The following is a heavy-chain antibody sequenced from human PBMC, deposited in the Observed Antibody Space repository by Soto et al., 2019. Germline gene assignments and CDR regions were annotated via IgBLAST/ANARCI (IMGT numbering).Heavy chain of an antibody. V-gene: IGHV4-34*01. J-gene: IGHJ6*02. D-gene: IGHD6-13*01. CDR1: GGSFSGYY. Sequence: SETLSLTCAVYGGSFSGYYWSWIRQPPGKGLEWIGEINHSGSTNYNPSLKSRVTISVDTSKNQFSLNLRSVTAADTAVYYCAGGRGRQQLVMTYYYGMDVWGQGTTVTVSS. CDR3: AGGRGRQQLVMTYYYGMDV. CDR2: INHSGST.